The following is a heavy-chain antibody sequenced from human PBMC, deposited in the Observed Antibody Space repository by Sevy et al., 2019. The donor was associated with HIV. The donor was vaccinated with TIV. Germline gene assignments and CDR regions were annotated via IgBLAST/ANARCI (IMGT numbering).Heavy chain of an antibody. CDR2: ISAFNSDT. D-gene: IGHD2-15*01. CDR1: GYTFTSYR. J-gene: IGHJ4*02. Sequence: ASVKVSCKASGYTFTSYRIMWVRQGPGQGLEWMGWISAFNSDTNYAQKLQGRVTMTTDTSTSTDYMELRSLRSDDTAVYYCARAYCSGGRCYSLAYWGQGTLVTVSS. V-gene: IGHV1-18*01. CDR3: ARAYCSGGRCYSLAY.